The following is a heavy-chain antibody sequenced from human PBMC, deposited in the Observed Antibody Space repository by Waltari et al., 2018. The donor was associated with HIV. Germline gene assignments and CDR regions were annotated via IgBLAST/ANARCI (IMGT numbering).Heavy chain of an antibody. V-gene: IGHV1-18*01. D-gene: IGHD2-8*01. Sequence: QIQLVQSGAEVKRPGASVKVSCKASGYLFTHYGISWVRQAPGQGLEWVGGKSPYNGNSAHAQKFQDRITMTTDASTSTAYMDLTGLRSDDTAIYFCARGGHFTNGYCYIFEFWGQGTLVTVSS. CDR2: KSPYNGNS. CDR1: GYLFTHYG. CDR3: ARGGHFTNGYCYIFEF. J-gene: IGHJ4*02.